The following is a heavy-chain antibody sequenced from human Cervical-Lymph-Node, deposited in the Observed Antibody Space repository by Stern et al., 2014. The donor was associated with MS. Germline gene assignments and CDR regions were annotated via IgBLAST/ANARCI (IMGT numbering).Heavy chain of an antibody. CDR3: ARDLSFCSGGSCYSGLFDY. V-gene: IGHV4-61*02. CDR2: IFSGVST. D-gene: IGHD2-15*01. Sequence: QLQLQESGPGLVKPSQTLSLTCTVSGGSISSGNYYWSWIRQPAGKGLEWIGRIFSGVSTNYNPSLKSRVTLSGDTSKNQFSLKLSSVTAADTAMYYCARDLSFCSGGSCYSGLFDYWGQGILVTVSS. CDR1: GGSISSGNYY. J-gene: IGHJ4*02.